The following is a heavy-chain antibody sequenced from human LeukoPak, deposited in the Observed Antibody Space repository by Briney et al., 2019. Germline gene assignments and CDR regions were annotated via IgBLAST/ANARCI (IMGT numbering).Heavy chain of an antibody. CDR2: IYYSGST. D-gene: IGHD1-20*01. CDR3: ARSPGGITEIDY. Sequence: SETLSLTCTVSGGSISSYYWSWIRQPPGKGLEWIGYIYYSGSTNYNPSLKSRVTISVDTSKNQFSLKLSSVTAADTAVYYCARSPGGITEIDYWGQGTLVTVSS. CDR1: GGSISSYY. J-gene: IGHJ4*02. V-gene: IGHV4-59*08.